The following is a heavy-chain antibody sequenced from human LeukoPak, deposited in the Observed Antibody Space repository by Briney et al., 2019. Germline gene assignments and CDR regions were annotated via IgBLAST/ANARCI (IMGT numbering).Heavy chain of an antibody. CDR2: IYYSGST. CDR3: ATISGRDGNNYFDY. V-gene: IGHV4-39*01. CDR1: GGSISSSSYY. J-gene: IGHJ4*02. D-gene: IGHD5-24*01. Sequence: PSETLSLTCTVSGGSISSSSYYWGWIRQPPGKGLEWIGSIYYSGSTYYNPSLKSRVTISVDTSKNQFSLKLSSVTAADTAVYYCATISGRDGNNYFDYWAKGTLVTVSS.